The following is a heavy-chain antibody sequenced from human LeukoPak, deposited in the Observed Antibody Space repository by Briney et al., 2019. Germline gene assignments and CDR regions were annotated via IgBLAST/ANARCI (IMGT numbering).Heavy chain of an antibody. J-gene: IGHJ4*02. D-gene: IGHD4-17*01. CDR3: ARDRDGDYLFDY. V-gene: IGHV4-59*01. CDR1: GGSLSSYY. CDR2: IYYSGST. Sequence: SETLSLTCTVSGGSLSSYYWSWIRQPPGKGLEWIGYIYYSGSTNYNPSLKSRVTISVDTSKNQFSLKLSSVTAADTAVYYCARDRDGDYLFDYWGQGTLVTVSS.